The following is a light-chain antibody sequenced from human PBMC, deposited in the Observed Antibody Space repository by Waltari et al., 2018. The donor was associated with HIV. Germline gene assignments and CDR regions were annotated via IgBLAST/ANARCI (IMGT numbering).Light chain of an antibody. CDR1: TPKIATHY. CDR2: END. CDR3: GTWDTSLAAYV. Sequence: QSILTQPPSVSAAPGHHVNIPCPCSTPKIATHYVSCYQHNPGTAPKLLIFENDKRPSGIPDRFSGSKSGTSAILGIIGLQPGDEADYYCGTWDTSLAAYVFTTGTKVTV. V-gene: IGLV1-51*01. J-gene: IGLJ1*01.